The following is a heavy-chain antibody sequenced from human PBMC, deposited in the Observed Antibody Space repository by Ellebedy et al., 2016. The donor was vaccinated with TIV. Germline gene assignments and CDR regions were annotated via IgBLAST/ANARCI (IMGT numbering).Heavy chain of an antibody. CDR3: ARDPSPELEPNPKYYYYYMDV. CDR1: GGSISSYY. J-gene: IGHJ6*03. V-gene: IGHV4-4*07. D-gene: IGHD1-1*01. CDR2: IYTSGST. Sequence: SETLSLTXTVSGGSISSYYWSWIRQPAGKELEWIGRIYTSGSTNYNPSLKSRVTMSVDTSKNQFSLKLSSVTAADTAVYYCARDPSPELEPNPKYYYYYMDVWGKGTTVTVSS.